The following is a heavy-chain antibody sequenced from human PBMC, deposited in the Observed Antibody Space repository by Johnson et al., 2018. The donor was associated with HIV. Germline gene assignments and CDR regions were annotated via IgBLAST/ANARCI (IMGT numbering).Heavy chain of an antibody. CDR1: GFRFSNYG. D-gene: IGHD1-26*01. CDR3: ARGRGELLGGAFDI. Sequence: VHLVESGGGVVQPGRSLRLSCVASGFRFSNYGIHWVRQAPGKGLEWVAVISYDGTNKYYAVSVKGRFTISRDNSKNTLYLQMNSLRPEDAAVYYCARGRGELLGGAFDIWGQGTMVTVSS. CDR2: ISYDGTNK. V-gene: IGHV3-30*19. J-gene: IGHJ3*02.